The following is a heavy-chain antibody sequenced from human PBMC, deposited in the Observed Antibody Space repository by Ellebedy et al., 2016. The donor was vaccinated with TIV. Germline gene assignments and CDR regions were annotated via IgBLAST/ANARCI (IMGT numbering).Heavy chain of an antibody. Sequence: SQTLSLTCAISGDSVPSNNAAWTWIRQSPSRGLEWLGRTYYRSKWYTDYAVSMKSRITINPDTSKNQFALQLNSVTSEDSAVYYCAKDNGWYAYWGQGTLVTVSS. D-gene: IGHD6-19*01. J-gene: IGHJ4*02. CDR2: TYYRSKWYT. V-gene: IGHV6-1*01. CDR3: AKDNGWYAY. CDR1: GDSVPSNNAA.